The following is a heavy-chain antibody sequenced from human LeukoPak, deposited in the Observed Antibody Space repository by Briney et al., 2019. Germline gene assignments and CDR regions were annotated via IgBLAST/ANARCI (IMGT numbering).Heavy chain of an antibody. J-gene: IGHJ4*02. D-gene: IGHD3-22*01. Sequence: SETLSLTCTVSGGSISSYYWSWIRQPPGKGLEWIGYIYYSGSTYYNPSLKSRVTISVDTSKNQFSLKLSSVTAADTAVYYCARVENYDSSGCFDYWGQGTLVTVSS. V-gene: IGHV4-59*06. CDR2: IYYSGST. CDR3: ARVENYDSSGCFDY. CDR1: GGSISSYY.